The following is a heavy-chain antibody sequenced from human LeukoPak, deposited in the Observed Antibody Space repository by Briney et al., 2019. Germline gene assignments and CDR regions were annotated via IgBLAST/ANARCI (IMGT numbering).Heavy chain of an antibody. CDR2: INHSGST. V-gene: IGHV4-34*01. Sequence: INHSGSTNYNPSLKSRVTISVDTSKNQFSLKLSSVTAADTAVYYCAGYCSGGSCYHHFDYWGQGTLVTVSS. CDR3: AGYCSGGSCYHHFDY. D-gene: IGHD2-15*01. J-gene: IGHJ4*02.